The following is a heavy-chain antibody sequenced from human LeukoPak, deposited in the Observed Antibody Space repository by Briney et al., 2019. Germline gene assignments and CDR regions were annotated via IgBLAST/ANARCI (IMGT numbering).Heavy chain of an antibody. CDR2: ISYDGSNK. Sequence: GGSLRLSCASSGFTFSSYTMNWVRQAPGKELEWVAVISYDGSNKYYADSVKGRFTISRDNSKNTLYLQMNSLRAEDTAVYYCAREGEQTYYYYYMDVWGKGTTVTVSS. CDR3: AREGEQTYYYYYMDV. J-gene: IGHJ6*03. V-gene: IGHV3-30*04. CDR1: GFTFSSYT. D-gene: IGHD6-13*01.